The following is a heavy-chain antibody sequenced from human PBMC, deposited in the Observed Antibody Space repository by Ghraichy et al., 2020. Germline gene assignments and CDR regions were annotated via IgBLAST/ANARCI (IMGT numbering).Heavy chain of an antibody. D-gene: IGHD2-2*01. CDR3: AKLFPRIVVVPAAGMDV. CDR1: RFNFSNYA. CDR2: ISGSGGST. V-gene: IGHV3-23*01. Sequence: GESLRLSCAASRFNFSNYAMTWVRQAPGKGLEWVSAISGSGGSTYYADSGKGRFTISRDNSKNTLYLQMNSLRAEDTAVYYCAKLFPRIVVVPAAGMDVWGQETTVTVSS. J-gene: IGHJ6*02.